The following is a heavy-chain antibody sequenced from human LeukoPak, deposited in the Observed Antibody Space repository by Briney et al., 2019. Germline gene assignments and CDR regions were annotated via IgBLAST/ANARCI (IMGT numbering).Heavy chain of an antibody. CDR1: GFTFCDYA. D-gene: IGHD3-9*01. J-gene: IGHJ4*02. Sequence: GGSLRLSCTASGFTFCDYAMSWVRQAPGKGLEWVGFIRSKAYGGTTEYAASVKGRFTISRDDSKSIAYLQMNSLKTEDTAVYYCTRDAYYDILTGYYPGGDFDYWGQGTLVTVSS. V-gene: IGHV3-49*04. CDR3: TRDAYYDILTGYYPGGDFDY. CDR2: IRSKAYGGTT.